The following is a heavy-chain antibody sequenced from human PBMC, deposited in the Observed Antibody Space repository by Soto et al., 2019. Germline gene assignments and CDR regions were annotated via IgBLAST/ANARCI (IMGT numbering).Heavy chain of an antibody. CDR2: IYYTGST. Sequence: QVQLQESGPGLVKPSETLSLTCTVSGGSISSYYWSWIRQPPGKGLEWIGYIYYTGSTNYNPCLNSRVTISVDTSKNQFSLKLSSVTAADTAVYYCARVVSSTRLTSWYFDLWGRGTLVTVSS. J-gene: IGHJ2*01. CDR3: ARVVSSTRLTSWYFDL. V-gene: IGHV4-59*01. D-gene: IGHD6-13*01. CDR1: GGSISSYY.